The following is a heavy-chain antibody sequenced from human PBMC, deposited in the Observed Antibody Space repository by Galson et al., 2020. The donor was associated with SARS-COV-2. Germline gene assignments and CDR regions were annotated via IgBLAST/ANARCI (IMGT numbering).Heavy chain of an antibody. J-gene: IGHJ2*01. Sequence: ASVKVSCTASGYPFNRYGISWVRQAPGQGLEWIGWISGSNGNTNYVQKLQGRVTMTTDTSTGTAFMELRSLRFDDTAVYYCARSGRGTYRYFDLWGRGTLVTDSS. CDR3: ARSGRGTYRYFDL. D-gene: IGHD3-16*01. V-gene: IGHV1-18*01. CDR2: ISGSNGNT. CDR1: GYPFNRYG.